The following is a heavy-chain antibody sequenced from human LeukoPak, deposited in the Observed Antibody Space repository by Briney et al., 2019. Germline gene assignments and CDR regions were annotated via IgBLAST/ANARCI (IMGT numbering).Heavy chain of an antibody. CDR2: MYTGGTT. CDR1: GFSVSGTH. V-gene: IGHV3-53*01. CDR3: AKDEATSGGGLAS. Sequence: QTGGSLRLLCAASGFSVSGTHMSWVRQAPGKGLEWVSAMYTGGTTYYADSVTGRFTISRDNSKNTLYLHMNSLRVEDTAVYYCAKDEATSGGGLASWGQGTLVSVSS. J-gene: IGHJ4*02. D-gene: IGHD3-16*01.